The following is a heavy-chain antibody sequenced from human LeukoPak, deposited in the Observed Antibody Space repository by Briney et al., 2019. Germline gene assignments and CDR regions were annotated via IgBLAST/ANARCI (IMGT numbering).Heavy chain of an antibody. V-gene: IGHV4-38-2*02. CDR2: IYHSGST. D-gene: IGHD5-12*01. CDR1: GYSISSGYY. J-gene: IGHJ4*02. Sequence: SETLSLTCTVSGYSISSGYYWGWIRQPPGKGLEWIGSIYHSGSTYYNPSLKSRVTISVDTSKDQFSLKLSSVTAADTAMYYCARQEHSGYDRSFDYWGQGTLVTVSS. CDR3: ARQEHSGYDRSFDY.